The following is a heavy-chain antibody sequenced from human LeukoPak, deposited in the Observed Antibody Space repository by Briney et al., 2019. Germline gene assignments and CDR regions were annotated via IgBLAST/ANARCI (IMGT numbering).Heavy chain of an antibody. CDR3: ARGGDIVATIEPDY. D-gene: IGHD5-12*01. Sequence: PGGSLRLACGASGFTWSSYAMQWVRQAPGKGLERVAVISYDGSNKYYADSVKGRFTISRDNSKNTLYLQMNSLRAEDTAVYYCARGGDIVATIEPDYWGQGTLVTVSS. CDR1: GFTWSSYA. CDR2: ISYDGSNK. V-gene: IGHV3-30*04. J-gene: IGHJ4*02.